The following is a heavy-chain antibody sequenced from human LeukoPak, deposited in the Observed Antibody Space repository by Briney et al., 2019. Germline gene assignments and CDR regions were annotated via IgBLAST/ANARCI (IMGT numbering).Heavy chain of an antibody. J-gene: IGHJ4*02. V-gene: IGHV1-18*01. D-gene: IGHD6-19*01. CDR3: ARAPSTAGIAVALGY. CDR1: GYTFTSYG. Sequence: ASVKVSCKASGYTFTSYGISWVRQAPGQGLEWMGWISAYNGNTNYAQKLQGRVTMTTDTSTSTAYMELRSLRSDDTAVYYCARAPSTAGIAVALGYWGQGTLVTVSS. CDR2: ISAYNGNT.